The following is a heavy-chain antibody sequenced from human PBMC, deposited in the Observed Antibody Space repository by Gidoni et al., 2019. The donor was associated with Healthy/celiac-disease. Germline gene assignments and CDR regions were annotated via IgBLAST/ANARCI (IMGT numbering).Heavy chain of an antibody. CDR3: ARDSAAWIQLWQGDDAFDI. CDR1: GYTFTGYY. V-gene: IGHV1-2*02. J-gene: IGHJ3*02. D-gene: IGHD5-18*01. Sequence: QVQLVQSGAEVQKPGASVKVSCKASGYTFTGYYMHWVRQAPGQGLEWMGWINPNSGGTNYAQKFQGRVTMTRDTSISTAYMELSRLRSDDTAVYYCARDSAAWIQLWQGDDAFDIWGQGTMVTVSS. CDR2: INPNSGGT.